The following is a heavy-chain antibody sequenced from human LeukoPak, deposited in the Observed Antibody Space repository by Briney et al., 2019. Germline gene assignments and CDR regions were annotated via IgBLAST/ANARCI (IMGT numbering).Heavy chain of an antibody. D-gene: IGHD3-10*01. Sequence: PSETLSLTCTVSGGSISSSSYYWGWIRQPPGKGLEWIGSIYYSGSTYYNPSLKSRVTISVDTSKNQFSLKLSSVTAADTAVYYCARDFGGNYYGSGGNAFDIWGQGTMVTVSS. V-gene: IGHV4-39*07. CDR1: GGSISSSSYY. CDR3: ARDFGGNYYGSGGNAFDI. CDR2: IYYSGST. J-gene: IGHJ3*02.